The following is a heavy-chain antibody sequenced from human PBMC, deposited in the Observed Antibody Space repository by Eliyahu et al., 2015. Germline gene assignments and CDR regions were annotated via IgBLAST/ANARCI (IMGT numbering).Heavy chain of an antibody. CDR1: GDXXPRNXXA. V-gene: IGHV6-1*01. J-gene: IGHJ4*02. CDR2: TYYRSKWYN. Sequence: QVQLXQSGPGLVKPSQTLSLTCSISGDXXPRNXXAWXWIRQSPSRGLEWLGRTYYRSKWYNDYAVSVKSRITINPDTSKNQFSLQLNSVTPEDTAVYYCAREGTYYDFWSGSYYFDYWGQGTLVTVSS. D-gene: IGHD3-3*01. CDR3: AREGTYYDFWSGSYYFDY.